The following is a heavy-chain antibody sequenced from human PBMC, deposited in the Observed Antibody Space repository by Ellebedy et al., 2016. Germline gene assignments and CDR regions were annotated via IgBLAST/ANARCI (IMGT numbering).Heavy chain of an antibody. CDR1: GFTFNNYA. D-gene: IGHD4/OR15-4a*01. J-gene: IGHJ4*02. CDR2: ITATGGGT. V-gene: IGHV3-23*01. CDR3: AKGMRGGADFEY. Sequence: GESLKISCVDYGFTFNNYAMNWVRQAPGKGLEWVSAITATGGGTYYADSVKGRFTISRDNSKNTLYLQMNSLRAEDTALYYCAKGMRGGADFEYWGQGTLVTVSS.